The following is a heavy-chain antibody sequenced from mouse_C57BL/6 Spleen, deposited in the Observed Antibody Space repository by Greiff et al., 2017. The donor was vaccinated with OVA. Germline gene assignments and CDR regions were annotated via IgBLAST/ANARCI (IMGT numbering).Heavy chain of an antibody. CDR3: ASRSDYFDY. J-gene: IGHJ2*01. CDR2: IDPSDSET. Sequence: VQLQQPGAELVKPGASVKLSCKASGYTFTSYWMHWVKQRPIQGLEWIGNIDPSDSETHYNQKFKDKATLTVDKSSSTAYMQLSSLTSEDSAVYYCASRSDYFDYWGQGTTLTVSS. D-gene: IGHD1-1*01. CDR1: GYTFTSYW. V-gene: IGHV1-52*01.